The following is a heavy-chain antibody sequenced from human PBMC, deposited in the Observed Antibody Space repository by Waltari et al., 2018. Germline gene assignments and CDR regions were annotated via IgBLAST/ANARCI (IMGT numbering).Heavy chain of an antibody. CDR1: GFTFGNFA. D-gene: IGHD2-2*01. CDR3: AKAPYQLPYLES. V-gene: IGHV3-23*01. J-gene: IGHJ1*01. CDR2: ISGSSAAI. Sequence: LESGGGLVQPGGSLKFSCAASGFTFGNFAMNWVRQAPGKGLEWVSVISGSSAAIHYADSLKGRFTVSRDNSNNTLYLQMNRLTADDTAIYYCAKAPYQLPYLESWGRGTLVTVSS.